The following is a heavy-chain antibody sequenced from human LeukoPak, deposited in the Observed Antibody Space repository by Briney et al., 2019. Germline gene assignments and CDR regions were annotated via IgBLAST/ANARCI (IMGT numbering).Heavy chain of an antibody. CDR1: GFTFSRYA. CDR2: ISYDGSNK. Sequence: GGSLRLSCAASGFTFSRYAMTWVRQAPGKGLEWVAVISYDGSNKYYADSVKGRFTISRDNSKNTLYLQMNSLRAEDTAVYYCAKDLQWCLDWWGQGTLVTVSS. J-gene: IGHJ4*02. D-gene: IGHD3/OR15-3a*01. CDR3: AKDLQWCLDW. V-gene: IGHV3-30*18.